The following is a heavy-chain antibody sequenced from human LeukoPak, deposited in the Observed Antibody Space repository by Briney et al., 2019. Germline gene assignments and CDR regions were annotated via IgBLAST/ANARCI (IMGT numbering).Heavy chain of an antibody. CDR1: GFTFSSYG. Sequence: GGSLRLSCAASGFTFSSYGMNWVRQAPGKGLEWVSYISSSGSTIYYADSVKGRFTISRDNAKNSLYLQMNSLRAEDTAVYYCARDHGGRVMWYFDYWGQGTLVTVSS. CDR3: ARDHGGRVMWYFDY. J-gene: IGHJ4*02. D-gene: IGHD3-16*01. V-gene: IGHV3-48*03. CDR2: ISSSGSTI.